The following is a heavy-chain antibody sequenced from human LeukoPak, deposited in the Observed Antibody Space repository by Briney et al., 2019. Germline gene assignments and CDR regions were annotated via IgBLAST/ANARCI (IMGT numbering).Heavy chain of an antibody. V-gene: IGHV4-30-2*01. J-gene: IGHJ4*02. CDR3: ARGVREARSYSSSWYEEYFDY. CDR1: GGSISSGGYS. CDR2: INHSGST. Sequence: SQTLSLTCAVSGGSISSGGYSWSWIRQPPGKGLEWIGEINHSGSTNYNPSLKSRVTISVDTSKNQFSLKLSSVTAADTAVYYCARGVREARSYSSSWYEEYFDYWGQGTLVTVSS. D-gene: IGHD6-13*01.